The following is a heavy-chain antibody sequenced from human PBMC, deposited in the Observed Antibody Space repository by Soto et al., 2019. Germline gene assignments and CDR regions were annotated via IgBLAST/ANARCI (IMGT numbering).Heavy chain of an antibody. J-gene: IGHJ5*02. CDR3: ARAHYRGASGSYWVNWLDP. V-gene: IGHV1-69*13. Sequence: SVKVSCKASGGAFSSYAISWVRQAPGQGLEWMGGIIPIFGTANYAQKFQGRVTITADESTSTAYMELSSLRSEDTAVYYCARAHYRGASGSYWVNWLDPWGQGTLVTVSS. CDR1: GGAFSSYA. CDR2: IIPIFGTA. D-gene: IGHD3-10*01.